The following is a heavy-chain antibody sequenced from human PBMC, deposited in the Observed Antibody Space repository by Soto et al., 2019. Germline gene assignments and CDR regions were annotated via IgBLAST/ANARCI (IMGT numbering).Heavy chain of an antibody. Sequence: EVQLVESGGGLVQPGGSLKLSCAASGFTFSGSAMHWVRQASGKGLEWFGRIRSKGNTYATVYGASLKGRFTISRDNAKKTAYLQMNSLNTEDTAVYYCSRQASDFWSGKPQYYMDVGGKGTTVTVSS. D-gene: IGHD3-3*01. J-gene: IGHJ6*03. CDR2: IRSKGNTYAT. CDR1: GFTFSGSA. CDR3: SRQASDFWSGKPQYYMDV. V-gene: IGHV3-73*01.